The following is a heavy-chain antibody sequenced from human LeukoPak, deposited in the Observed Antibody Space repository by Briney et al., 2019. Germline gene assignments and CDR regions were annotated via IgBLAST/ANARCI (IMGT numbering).Heavy chain of an antibody. J-gene: IGHJ3*02. CDR1: GFIFSSYA. CDR2: LSGSGDRP. CDR3: ARDHHRRLYDSQARDTFDI. D-gene: IGHD3-22*01. Sequence: GGSLRLSCAASGFIFSSYAMGWVRQAPGKGLEWVSALSGSGDRPHYADSVKGRFTISRDNAKNSLYLQMNSLRAEDTAVYYCARDHHRRLYDSQARDTFDIWGQGTMVTVSS. V-gene: IGHV3-23*01.